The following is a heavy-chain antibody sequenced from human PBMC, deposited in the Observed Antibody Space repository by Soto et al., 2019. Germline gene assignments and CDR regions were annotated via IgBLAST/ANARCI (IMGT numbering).Heavy chain of an antibody. V-gene: IGHV1-3*05. D-gene: IGHD6-19*01. Sequence: QVQLVQSGAEEKKPGASVKVSCKASGYTFTGYAMHWVRQAPGQRLEWMGWINAGNGNTKYSQKFQGRVTITRDTSASTGYMELSSLRYEDTAVYYCARAVAVAADFDYWGQGTLVTVSS. CDR1: GYTFTGYA. CDR2: INAGNGNT. CDR3: ARAVAVAADFDY. J-gene: IGHJ4*02.